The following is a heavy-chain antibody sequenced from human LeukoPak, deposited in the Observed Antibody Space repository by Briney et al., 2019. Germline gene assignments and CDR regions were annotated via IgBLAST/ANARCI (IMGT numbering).Heavy chain of an antibody. V-gene: IGHV1-2*02. Sequence: ASVKVSCKASGYTFTGYYMHWVRQAPGQGLEWMGWINPNSGGTNYAQKFQGRVTMTGDTSISTAYMELSRLRSDDTAVYYCARDRSSGWDDVAFDIWGQGTMVTVSS. J-gene: IGHJ3*02. CDR3: ARDRSSGWDDVAFDI. CDR2: INPNSGGT. CDR1: GYTFTGYY. D-gene: IGHD6-19*01.